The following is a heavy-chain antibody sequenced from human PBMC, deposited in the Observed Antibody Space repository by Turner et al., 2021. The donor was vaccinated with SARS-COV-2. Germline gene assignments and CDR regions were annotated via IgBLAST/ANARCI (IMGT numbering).Heavy chain of an antibody. V-gene: IGHV3-23*01. CDR2: ISVSGGST. Sequence: EVQLLESGGGLVQPGGSLRLSCAASGFTFRSYAMSWVRQAPGKGLEWVSTISVSGGSTYYADSVKGRFTISRDNSKNTLYLQMNSLRAEDTAVYYCAKAQLGYYLGVDYWGQGTLVTVSS. D-gene: IGHD3-3*01. J-gene: IGHJ4*02. CDR3: AKAQLGYYLGVDY. CDR1: GFTFRSYA.